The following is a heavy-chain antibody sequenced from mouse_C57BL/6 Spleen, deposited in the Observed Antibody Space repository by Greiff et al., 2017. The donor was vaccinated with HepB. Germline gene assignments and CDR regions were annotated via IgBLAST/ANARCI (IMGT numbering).Heavy chain of an antibody. CDR2: FYPGSGSI. D-gene: IGHD1-1*01. V-gene: IGHV1-62-2*01. CDR3: ARHETYYGSSSVLGDY. Sequence: QVQLKESGAELVKPGASVKLSCKASGYTFTEYTIHWVKQRSGQGLEWIGWFYPGSGSIKYNEKFKDKATLTADKSSSTVYMELSRLTSEDSAVYFCARHETYYGSSSVLGDYWGQGTSVTVSS. CDR1: GYTFTEYT. J-gene: IGHJ4*01.